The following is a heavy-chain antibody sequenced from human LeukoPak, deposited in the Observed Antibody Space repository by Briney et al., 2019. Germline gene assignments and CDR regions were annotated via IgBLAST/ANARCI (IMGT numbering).Heavy chain of an antibody. CDR2: FYNSGRT. V-gene: IGHV4-59*10. J-gene: IGHJ5*02. Sequence: PSETLSLTCAVYGGSFSGYYWNWIRQPAGKGLEWIGRFYNSGRTNFNPSLKSRVTISADTSKNQFSLKVRSVTAADTAVYYCARGDLKSDWFDPWGQGTLVTVSS. CDR3: ARGDLKSDWFDP. D-gene: IGHD3-10*01. CDR1: GGSFSGYY.